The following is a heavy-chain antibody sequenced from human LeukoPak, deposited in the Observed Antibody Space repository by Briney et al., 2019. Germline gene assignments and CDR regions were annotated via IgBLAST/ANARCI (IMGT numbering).Heavy chain of an antibody. D-gene: IGHD2/OR15-2a*01. J-gene: IGHJ6*02. CDR1: GFTVSSNY. Sequence: GGSLRLSCAASGFTVSSNYMSWVRQAPGKGLEWVSVIYSGGSTYYADSVKGRFTISRDNSKNTLYLRMNSLRAEDTAVYYCARVAQYDYYGMDVWGQGTTVTVSS. V-gene: IGHV3-66*02. CDR2: IYSGGST. CDR3: ARVAQYDYYGMDV.